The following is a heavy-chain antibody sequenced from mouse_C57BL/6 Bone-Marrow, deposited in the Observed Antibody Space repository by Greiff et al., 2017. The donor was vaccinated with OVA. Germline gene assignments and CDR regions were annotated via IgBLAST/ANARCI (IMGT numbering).Heavy chain of an antibody. V-gene: IGHV1-69*01. CDR3: AREGFTTTVVAPFDY. Sequence: QVQLQQPGAELVMPGASVKLSCKASGYTFTSYWMHWVKQRPGQGLEWIGEIDPSDSYTNYNQKFKGKSTLTVDKSSSTAYMQLNSLTSEDSAVYYCAREGFTTTVVAPFDYWGQGTTLTVSS. CDR2: IDPSDSYT. J-gene: IGHJ2*01. D-gene: IGHD1-1*01. CDR1: GYTFTSYW.